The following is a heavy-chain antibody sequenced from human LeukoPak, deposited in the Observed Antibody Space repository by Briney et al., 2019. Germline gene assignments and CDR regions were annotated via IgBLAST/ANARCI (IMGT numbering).Heavy chain of an antibody. CDR1: GGSISSGGYY. J-gene: IGHJ6*02. V-gene: IGHV4-31*03. CDR2: IYYSGST. Sequence: SQTLSLTCTVSGGSISSGGYYWSWIRQHPGKGLEWIGYIYYSGSTNYNPSLKSRVTISVDTSKNQFSLKLSSVTAADTAVYYCASSDRPGYYYYGMDVWGQGTTVTVSS. D-gene: IGHD2-21*01. CDR3: ASSDRPGYYYYGMDV.